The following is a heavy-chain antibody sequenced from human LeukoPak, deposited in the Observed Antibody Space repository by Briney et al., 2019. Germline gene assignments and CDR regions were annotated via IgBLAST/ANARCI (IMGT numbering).Heavy chain of an antibody. CDR3: ARTLPITYYYDSSGYPDAFDI. Sequence: SETLSLTCAVYGGSFSGYYWSWIRQPPGKGLKWIGEINHSGSTNYNPSLKSRVTISVDTSKNQFSLKLSSVTAADTAVYYCARTLPITYYYDSSGYPDAFDIWGQGTMVTVSS. V-gene: IGHV4-34*01. CDR1: GGSFSGYY. D-gene: IGHD3-22*01. CDR2: INHSGST. J-gene: IGHJ3*02.